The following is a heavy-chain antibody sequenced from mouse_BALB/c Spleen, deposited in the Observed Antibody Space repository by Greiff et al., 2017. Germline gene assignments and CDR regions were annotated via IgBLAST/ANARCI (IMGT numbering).Heavy chain of an antibody. CDR3: ARDYGLPFGY. J-gene: IGHJ3*01. Sequence: VQLKESGAELVKPGASVKLSCTASGFNIKDTYMHWVKQRPEQGLEWIGRIDPANGNTKYDPKFQGKATITADTSSNTAYLQLSSLTSEDTAVYYCARDYGLPFGYWGQGTLVTVSA. D-gene: IGHD1-2*01. CDR1: GFNIKDTY. CDR2: IDPANGNT. V-gene: IGHV14-3*02.